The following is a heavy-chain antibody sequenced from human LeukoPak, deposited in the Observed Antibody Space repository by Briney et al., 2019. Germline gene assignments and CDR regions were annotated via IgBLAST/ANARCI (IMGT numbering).Heavy chain of an antibody. D-gene: IGHD3-3*01. J-gene: IGHJ5*02. Sequence: NPSETLSLTCTVSGGSISSYYWSWIRQPPGKGLEWIGYIYYSGSTNYNPSLKSRVTISVDTSKNQFSLKLSSVTAADTAVYYCARGGLVLRFLEWFRGCGEFDPWGQGTLVTVSS. CDR3: ARGGLVLRFLEWFRGCGEFDP. V-gene: IGHV4-59*12. CDR1: GGSISSYY. CDR2: IYYSGST.